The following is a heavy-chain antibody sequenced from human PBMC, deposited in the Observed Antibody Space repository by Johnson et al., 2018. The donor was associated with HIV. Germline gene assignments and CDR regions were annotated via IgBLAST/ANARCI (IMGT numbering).Heavy chain of an antibody. V-gene: IGHV3-30*03. Sequence: VQLVESGGGVVRPGGSLRLSCAASGFTFDDYGMSWVRQAPGRGLEWVAIISYDGNNKDYADSVKGRFTISRDNSKNTLFLQMNSLRTEDTAVYFCASEASFAPRPETAFDVWGQGTKVTVSS. D-gene: IGHD2/OR15-2a*01. J-gene: IGHJ3*01. CDR1: GFTFDDYG. CDR3: ASEASFAPRPETAFDV. CDR2: ISYDGNNK.